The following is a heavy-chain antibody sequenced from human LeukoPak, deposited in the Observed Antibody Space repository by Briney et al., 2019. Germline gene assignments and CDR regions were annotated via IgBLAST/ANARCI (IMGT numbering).Heavy chain of an antibody. V-gene: IGHV4-31*11. CDR2: IYYSGST. D-gene: IGHD3-16*02. CDR1: GGSFSGYY. Sequence: SETLSLTCAVYGGSFSGYYWSWIRQHPGKGLEWIGYIYYSGSTYYNPSLKSRVTISVDTSKNQFSLKLSSVAAADTAVYYCARVMWGFVISPFDYWGQGTLVTVSS. J-gene: IGHJ4*02. CDR3: ARVMWGFVISPFDY.